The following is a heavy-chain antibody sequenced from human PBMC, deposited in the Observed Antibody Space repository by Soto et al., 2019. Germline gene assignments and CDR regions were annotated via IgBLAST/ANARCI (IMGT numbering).Heavy chain of an antibody. Sequence: SETLSLTCTVSGGSISSYYWSWIRQPPGKGLEWIGYIYFRGTTNYNPSLKSRVTMSADTSKNQFSLKLNSVTAADTAVYYCARMNYYDTSGYPXDYWGQGMMVTVSS. D-gene: IGHD3-22*01. CDR1: GGSISSYY. CDR3: ARMNYYDTSGYPXDY. V-gene: IGHV4-59*01. CDR2: IYFRGTT. J-gene: IGHJ4*02.